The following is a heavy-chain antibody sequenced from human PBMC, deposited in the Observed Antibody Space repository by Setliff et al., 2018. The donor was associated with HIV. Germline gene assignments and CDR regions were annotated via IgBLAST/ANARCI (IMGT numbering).Heavy chain of an antibody. V-gene: IGHV1-2*06. CDR1: GYTFTGYY. D-gene: IGHD2-2*01. CDR3: ARGSTAVNYYYYYIDV. Sequence: GASVKVSCKASGYTFTGYYMHWVRQAPGQGLEWMGRINPNSGDTNYAQKFKGRVTMTRDTSISTAYMEVTRLRSDDTAVDYCARGSTAVNYYYYYIDVWGKGTTVTVSS. J-gene: IGHJ6*03. CDR2: INPNSGDT.